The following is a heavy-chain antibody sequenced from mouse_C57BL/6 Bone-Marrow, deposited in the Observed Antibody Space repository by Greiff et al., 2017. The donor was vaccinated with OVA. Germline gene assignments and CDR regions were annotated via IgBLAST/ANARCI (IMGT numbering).Heavy chain of an antibody. CDR3: VRRHYGSSYYAIDY. CDR1: GYTFTDHI. Sequence: QVQLQQSGAELASPGASVTLSCKASGYTFTDHIMNWVKKRPGQGLEWIGRIYPVSGETNYNQKLMGKGAFSVERSSSTVYMVLNSLTSEDPAVYYCVRRHYGSSYYAIDYWGQGTSVTVSS. J-gene: IGHJ4*01. D-gene: IGHD1-1*01. CDR2: IYPVSGET. V-gene: IGHV1-11*01.